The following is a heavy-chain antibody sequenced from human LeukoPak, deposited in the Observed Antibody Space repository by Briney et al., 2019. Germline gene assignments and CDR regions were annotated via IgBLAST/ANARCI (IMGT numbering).Heavy chain of an antibody. CDR2: ISQSGST. V-gene: IGHV4-34*01. Sequence: PSETLSLTCAVYGGSFSGYYWSWIRQPPGKGLEWIGEISQSGSTNYNPSLKSRVTISVDTSKNQFSLKLSSATAADTAVYYCARSYSRFFYYYMDVWGKGTTVTISS. CDR1: GGSFSGYY. J-gene: IGHJ6*03. D-gene: IGHD6-13*01. CDR3: ARSYSRFFYYYMDV.